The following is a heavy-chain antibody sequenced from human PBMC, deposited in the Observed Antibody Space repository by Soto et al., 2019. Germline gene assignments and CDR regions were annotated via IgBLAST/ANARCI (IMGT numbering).Heavy chain of an antibody. CDR1: GGSISSSNYF. CDR3: ANCGGQYPGTFDI. V-gene: IGHV4-39*01. CDR2: IYYTGNT. D-gene: IGHD2-2*02. Sequence: SETLSLTCTVSGGSISSSNYFWGWIRQPAGKGLEWIGSIYYTGNTYFNPSLKSRVTISVDTSKNQFSLEVNSVTAADAAVYYCANCGGQYPGTFDIWGRGTMVTVSS. J-gene: IGHJ3*02.